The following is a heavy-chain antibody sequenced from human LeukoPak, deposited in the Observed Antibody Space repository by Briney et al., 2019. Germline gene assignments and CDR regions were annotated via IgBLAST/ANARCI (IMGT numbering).Heavy chain of an antibody. V-gene: IGHV4-59*12. Sequence: SETLSLTCTVSGGSISSYSWSWIRQPPGKGLEWIGYISDSGSTNYNPSLKSRVTISLDTSKNQFSLKLSSVTAADTAVYYYARTYFFDYWGQGTLVTVSS. CDR2: ISDSGST. CDR1: GGSISSYS. CDR3: ARTYFFDY. J-gene: IGHJ4*02.